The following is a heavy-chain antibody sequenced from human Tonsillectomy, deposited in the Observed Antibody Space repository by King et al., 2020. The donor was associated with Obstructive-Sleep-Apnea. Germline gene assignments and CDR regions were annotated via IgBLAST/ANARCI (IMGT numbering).Heavy chain of an antibody. Sequence: VQLVESGGGVVQPGGSLRLSCVASEFTFKIYGMQWVRQAPGKGLEWVAVVSYTGNTQYYAETVKGRFTISRDNSKNKLYLQMNSLRVEDTAVYYSAKEIDPHASKGWPLDYWGQGTLVTVSS. J-gene: IGHJ4*02. D-gene: IGHD6-19*01. CDR3: AKEIDPHASKGWPLDY. CDR1: EFTFKIYG. V-gene: IGHV3-30*18. CDR2: VSYTGNTQ.